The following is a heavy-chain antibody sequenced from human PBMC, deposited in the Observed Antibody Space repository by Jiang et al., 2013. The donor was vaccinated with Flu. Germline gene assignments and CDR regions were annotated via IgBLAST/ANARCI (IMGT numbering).Heavy chain of an antibody. CDR1: GGSISSGGYS. D-gene: IGHD2-2*01. CDR3: ARCAHQLLSGNWFDP. CDR2: IYHSGST. Sequence: GSGLVKPSQTLSLTCAVSGGSISSGGYSWSWIRQPPGKGLEWIGYIYHSGSTYYNPSLKSRVTISVDRSKNQFSLKLSSVTAADTAVYYCARCAHQLLSGNWFDPGAREPWSPSPQ. J-gene: IGHJ5*02. V-gene: IGHV4-30-2*01.